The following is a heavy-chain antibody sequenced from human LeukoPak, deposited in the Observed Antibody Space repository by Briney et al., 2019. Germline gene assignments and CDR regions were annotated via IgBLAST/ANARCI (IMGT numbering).Heavy chain of an antibody. CDR2: IKQDGSEK. CDR3: ARDHVGGKYYYMDV. D-gene: IGHD3-16*01. V-gene: IGHV3-7*01. Sequence: GGSLRLSCAASGFTFSSYGMHWVRQAPGKGLECVANIKQDGSEKSYVDSVKGRFTISRDNAKNSLYLQMSSLRVEDTAVYYCARDHVGGKYYYMDVWGKGTTVTVSS. J-gene: IGHJ6*03. CDR1: GFTFSSYG.